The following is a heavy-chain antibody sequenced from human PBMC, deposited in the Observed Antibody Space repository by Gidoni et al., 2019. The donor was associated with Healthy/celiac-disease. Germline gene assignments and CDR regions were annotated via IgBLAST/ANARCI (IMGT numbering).Heavy chain of an antibody. CDR3: TTANQYYYDSSGYWVDY. CDR1: GFTFSNAW. V-gene: IGHV3-15*01. CDR2: IKSKTDGGTT. D-gene: IGHD3-22*01. Sequence: EVQLVESGGGLVKPGGSLRPSWAASGFTFSNAWMHWVRQAPGKGLEWVGRIKSKTDGGTTDYAAPVKGRFTISRDDSKNTLYLQMNSLKTEDTAVYYCTTANQYYYDSSGYWVDYWGQGTLVTVSS. J-gene: IGHJ4*02.